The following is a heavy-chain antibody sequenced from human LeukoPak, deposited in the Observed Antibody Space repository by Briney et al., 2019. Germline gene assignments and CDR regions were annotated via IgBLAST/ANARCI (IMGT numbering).Heavy chain of an antibody. CDR2: IKQDGSEK. D-gene: IGHD2-15*01. V-gene: IGHV3-7*01. Sequence: GGSLRLSCAASGFTFSSYWMSWVRQAPGKGLEWVANIKQDGSEKYYVDSVKGQFTISRDNAKNSLYLQMNSPRAEDTAVYYCARTVVVAAYYFDYWGQGTLVTVSS. CDR3: ARTVVVAAYYFDY. CDR1: GFTFSSYW. J-gene: IGHJ4*02.